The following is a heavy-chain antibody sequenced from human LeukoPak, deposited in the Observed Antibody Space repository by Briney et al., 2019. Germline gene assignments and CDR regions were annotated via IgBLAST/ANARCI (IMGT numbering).Heavy chain of an antibody. D-gene: IGHD3-10*01. CDR1: RYTFTSYD. V-gene: IGHV1-8*01. Sequence: ASVKVSCKASRYTFTSYDINWVREAAGHGLEWMGWMNPNTGRTGYAQKFQGRITMTRDTSINTAYMELTNLRSEDTAIYYCARLSQTPDYYTLGGYYYLGYWGQGTPVTVSS. CDR3: ARLSQTPDYYTLGGYYYLGY. CDR2: MNPNTGRT. J-gene: IGHJ4*02.